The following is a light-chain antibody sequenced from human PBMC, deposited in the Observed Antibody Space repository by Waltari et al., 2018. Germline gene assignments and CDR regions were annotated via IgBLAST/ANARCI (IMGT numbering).Light chain of an antibody. CDR2: YNN. J-gene: IGLJ2*01. V-gene: IGLV3-21*04. CDR3: QLWDSSSDQLV. CDR1: NIGSKT. Sequence: SYVVTQSPSVSVAPGETARITCGGTNIGSKTVHWYQQKTGQAPILVMYYNNDRPSGIPERFSGSNSGSTATLTISRVEAGDEADYYCQLWDSSSDQLVFGGGTKLTVL.